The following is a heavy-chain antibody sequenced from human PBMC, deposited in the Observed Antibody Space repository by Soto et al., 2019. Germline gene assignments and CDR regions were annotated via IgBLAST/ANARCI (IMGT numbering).Heavy chain of an antibody. Sequence: QVQLVQSGAEVKKPGSSVKVSCKASGGTFSSYAISWVRQAPGQGLEWMGGIIPIFGTANYAQKFQGRVTITADESTSTAYMELSSPRSEDTAVYYCAVALDIVVVVAATRGYWFDPWGQGTLVTVSS. CDR1: GGTFSSYA. CDR3: AVALDIVVVVAATRGYWFDP. D-gene: IGHD2-15*01. J-gene: IGHJ5*02. V-gene: IGHV1-69*01. CDR2: IIPIFGTA.